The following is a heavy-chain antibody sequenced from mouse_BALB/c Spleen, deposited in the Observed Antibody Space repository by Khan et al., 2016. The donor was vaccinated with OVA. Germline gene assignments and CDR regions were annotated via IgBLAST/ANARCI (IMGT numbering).Heavy chain of an antibody. CDR2: INPYNDYT. D-gene: IGHD1-1*01. J-gene: IGHJ3*01. V-gene: IGHV1S45*01. Sequence: VQLQQAGTELVRPGASVKISCKAFGYTFTNHHINWVKQRPGQGLDWIGYINPYNDYTTYNQKFKGKATLTVDKSSSNAYMEINSLTSEDSAVYYCARSPFFTRAWFAYWGQGTLVTFSA. CDR3: ARSPFFTRAWFAY. CDR1: GYTFTNHH.